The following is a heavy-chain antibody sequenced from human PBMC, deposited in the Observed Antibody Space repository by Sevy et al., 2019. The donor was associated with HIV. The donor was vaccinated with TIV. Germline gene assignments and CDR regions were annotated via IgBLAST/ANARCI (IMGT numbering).Heavy chain of an antibody. V-gene: IGHV1-69*01. J-gene: IGHJ4*02. CDR2: IIPMFGTT. CDR1: GVTFNSYA. D-gene: IGHD3-22*01. Sequence: ASVKVSCKASGVTFNSYAFHWVRQAPGQGLEWMGGIIPMFGTTDYAQNFQGRVTISADESTSTVYMEQSSLRSEDTAVYYCTRGVTKIIGGGYYFDYWGQGTLVTVSS. CDR3: TRGVTKIIGGGYYFDY.